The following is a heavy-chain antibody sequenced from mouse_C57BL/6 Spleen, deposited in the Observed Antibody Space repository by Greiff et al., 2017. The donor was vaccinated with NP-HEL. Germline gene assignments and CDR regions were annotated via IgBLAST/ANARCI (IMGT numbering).Heavy chain of an antibody. CDR1: GYTFTDYY. J-gene: IGHJ1*03. D-gene: IGHD1-1*01. CDR3: ARSPYYGSSYWYFDV. Sequence: QVQLQQSGAELVRPGASVKLSCKASGYTFTDYYINWVKQRPGQGLEWIARIYPGSGNTYYNEKFKGKATLTAEKSSSTAYMQLSSLTSEDSAVYFCARSPYYGSSYWYFDVWGTGTTVTVSS. V-gene: IGHV1-76*01. CDR2: IYPGSGNT.